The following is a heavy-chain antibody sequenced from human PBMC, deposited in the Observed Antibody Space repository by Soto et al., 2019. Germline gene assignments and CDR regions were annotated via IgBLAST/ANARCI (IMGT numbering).Heavy chain of an antibody. J-gene: IGHJ5*02. CDR3: ARDSVGTGWFDP. V-gene: IGHV4-34*10. Sequence: QVQLQESGPGLVKPSETLSLTCSVYGGSFSSHYWSWIRQPPGKGLEWIGEINASGRPTYNPSLTSRITISVDTSKNQFSLNLTSVTAAETAVYYCARDSVGTGWFDPWGQGTLVTVSS. CDR2: INASGRP. CDR1: GGSFSSHY. D-gene: IGHD3-10*01.